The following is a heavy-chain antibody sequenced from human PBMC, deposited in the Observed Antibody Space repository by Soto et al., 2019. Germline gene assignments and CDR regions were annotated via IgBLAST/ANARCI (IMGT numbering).Heavy chain of an antibody. Sequence: GGSLRLSCAVSGFTFGTYAMHWVRQAPGKGLEWVAVIYYDGSNRYYGDAVKGRFTISRDNSKGTLYLQMSSLRAEDTAVYYCARAFCTNGVCYYFFDYWGHGTLVTVSS. CDR3: ARAFCTNGVCYYFFDY. D-gene: IGHD2-8*01. V-gene: IGHV3-33*01. CDR2: IYYDGSNR. J-gene: IGHJ4*01. CDR1: GFTFGTYA.